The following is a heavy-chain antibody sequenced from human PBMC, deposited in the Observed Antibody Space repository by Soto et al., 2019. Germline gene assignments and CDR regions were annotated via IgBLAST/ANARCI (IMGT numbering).Heavy chain of an antibody. V-gene: IGHV4-39*01. CDR3: ARQRPTVVTQAYFDH. Sequence: SETLSLTCIVSGESISSSYYYWGWIRQPPGKGLEWIWSIYYSGRTYYNPSFKSRVTISIDTSKNQFSLKLSSVTATDTAVYYCARQRPTVVTQAYFDHWGQGALVTVSS. CDR2: IYYSGRT. J-gene: IGHJ4*02. D-gene: IGHD2-21*02. CDR1: GESISSSYYY.